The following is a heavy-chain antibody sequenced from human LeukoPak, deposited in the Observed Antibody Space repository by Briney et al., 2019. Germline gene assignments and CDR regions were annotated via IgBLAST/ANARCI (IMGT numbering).Heavy chain of an antibody. CDR2: IIPIFGTA. CDR1: GGTFSSYA. J-gene: IGHJ4*02. Sequence: SVKVSCKASGGTFSSYAISWVRQAPGQGLEWMGGIIPIFGTANYAQKFQGRVTITADKSTSTAYMELSSLRSEDTAVYYCARDDGDLYYFDYWGQGTLVTVSS. V-gene: IGHV1-69*06. CDR3: ARDDGDLYYFDY. D-gene: IGHD4-17*01.